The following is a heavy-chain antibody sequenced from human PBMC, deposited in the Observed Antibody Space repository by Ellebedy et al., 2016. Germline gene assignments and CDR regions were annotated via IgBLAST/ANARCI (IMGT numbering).Heavy chain of an antibody. CDR1: GYFFTDYY. V-gene: IGHV1-2*02. D-gene: IGHD4-11*01. J-gene: IGHJ6*02. CDR3: ARGAVTTSPIYYYYGMDV. Sequence: ASVKVSXXASGYFFTDYYIHWVRQAPGQGLEWMGWINPNSGGTNYAQKFQGRVTMTRDTSISTASMELSSLRSEDTAVYYCARGAVTTSPIYYYYGMDVWGQGTTVTVSS. CDR2: INPNSGGT.